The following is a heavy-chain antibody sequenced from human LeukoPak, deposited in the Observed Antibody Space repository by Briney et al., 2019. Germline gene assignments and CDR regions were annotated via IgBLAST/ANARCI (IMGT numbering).Heavy chain of an antibody. D-gene: IGHD6-6*01. CDR2: ISFEGRNK. Sequence: GGSLRLSCAASGSTFSSYGMHWVRQAPGKGLEWVALISFEGRNKYYAGSVKGRFTISRDNSKNTLYLQMNSLRAEDTAVYYCAKEAEEYSRRTDYWGQGTLVTVSS. J-gene: IGHJ4*02. CDR3: AKEAEEYSRRTDY. CDR1: GSTFSSYG. V-gene: IGHV3-30*18.